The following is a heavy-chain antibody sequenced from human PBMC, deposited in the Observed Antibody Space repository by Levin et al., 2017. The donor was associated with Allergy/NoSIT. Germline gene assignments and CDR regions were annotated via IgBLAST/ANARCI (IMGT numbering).Heavy chain of an antibody. CDR2: ISSSGSTI. CDR1: GFTFSSYE. V-gene: IGHV3-48*03. J-gene: IGHJ4*02. D-gene: IGHD6-13*01. Sequence: GGSLRLSCAASGFTFSSYEMNWVRQAPGKGLEWVSYISSSGSTIYYADSVKGRFTISRDNAKNSLYLQMNSLRAEDTAVYYCASVPAAAGLRTEKFDYWGQGTLVTVSS. CDR3: ASVPAAAGLRTEKFDY.